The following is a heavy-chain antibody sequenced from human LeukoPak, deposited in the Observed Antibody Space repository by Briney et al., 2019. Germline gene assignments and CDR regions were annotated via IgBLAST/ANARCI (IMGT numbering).Heavy chain of an antibody. Sequence: GASVKVSCKASGYTFTSYGISWVRQAPGQGLEWMGWISAYNGNTNYAQKFQGRVTMTRDTSISTAYMELSRLRSDDTAVYYCARDIAVADSGDYWGQGTLVTVSS. CDR2: ISAYNGNT. D-gene: IGHD6-19*01. CDR1: GYTFTSYG. CDR3: ARDIAVADSGDY. V-gene: IGHV1-18*01. J-gene: IGHJ4*02.